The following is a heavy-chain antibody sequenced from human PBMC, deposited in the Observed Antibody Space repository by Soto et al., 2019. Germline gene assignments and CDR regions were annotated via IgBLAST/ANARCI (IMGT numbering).Heavy chain of an antibody. CDR3: AKIRWTISLQEEDAI. J-gene: IGHJ4*02. Sequence: QVQLVQSGAEVKKPGSSVKVSSKSSGGTFGSYAISWVRQAPGQGLEWMGGVIPIFGTPHYAQKFHGRVTITADIPTSTAYLELSSLKSADTAVYYCAKIRWTISLQEEDAIWGQGTLVTVSS. CDR1: GGTFGSYA. CDR2: VIPIFGTP. D-gene: IGHD2-15*01. V-gene: IGHV1-69*06.